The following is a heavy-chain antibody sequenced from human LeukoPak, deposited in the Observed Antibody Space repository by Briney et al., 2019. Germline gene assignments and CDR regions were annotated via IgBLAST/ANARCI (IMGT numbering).Heavy chain of an antibody. CDR1: GGAISGYY. D-gene: IGHD6-6*01. V-gene: IGHV4-59*08. J-gene: IGHJ6*02. CDR3: ARQGNRAIATRHGLDV. Sequence: WETLSLTCAVPGGAISGYYWSWIRQPPGKGLEWIGYIYYSGTTKYNPSLKSRVTISVDTSTNQFSLKLISVTAADSAVYYCARQGNRAIATRHGLDVWGQGTTVTVSS. CDR2: IYYSGTT.